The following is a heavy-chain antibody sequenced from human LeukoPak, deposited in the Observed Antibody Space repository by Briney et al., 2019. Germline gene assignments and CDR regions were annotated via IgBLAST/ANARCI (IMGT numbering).Heavy chain of an antibody. CDR2: INSDESTT. Sequence: GGSLRLSCAASGFTFSNYWMHWVRQAPGKGLVWVSRINSDESTTTYADSAKGRFTISRDNAKNTLYLQMNGLRAEDTAVYYCARDPGTAMGRALDYWGQGTLVTVSS. CDR1: GFTFSNYW. J-gene: IGHJ4*02. CDR3: ARDPGTAMGRALDY. V-gene: IGHV3-74*01. D-gene: IGHD5-18*01.